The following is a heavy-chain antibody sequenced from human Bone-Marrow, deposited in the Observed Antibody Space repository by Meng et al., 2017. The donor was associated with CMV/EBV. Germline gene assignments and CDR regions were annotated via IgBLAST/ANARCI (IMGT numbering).Heavy chain of an antibody. D-gene: IGHD2-2*01. J-gene: IGHJ4*02. CDR3: AIGYCSSTSCYFDD. CDR2: IIPIFGTA. CDR1: GGTFSSYA. V-gene: IGHV1-69*05. Sequence: SVKVSCKASGGTFSSYAISWVRQAPGQGLEWMGEIIPIFGTANYAQKFQGRVTITTDESTSTAYMELSSLRSEDTAVYYCAIGYCSSTSCYFDDWGQGNRVNGAS.